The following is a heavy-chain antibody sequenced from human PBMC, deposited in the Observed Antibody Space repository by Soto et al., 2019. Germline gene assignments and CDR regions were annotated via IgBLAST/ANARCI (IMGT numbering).Heavy chain of an antibody. CDR2: ISYDGSNK. J-gene: IGHJ4*02. V-gene: IGHV3-30-3*01. Sequence: QVQLVESGGGVVQPGRSLRLSCAASGFTFSSYAMHWVRQAPGKGLEWVAVISYDGSNKYYADSVKGRFTISRDNSKNTLYLQXXXLRXXXXAXXYXXXXXXXXXXXXFDYXGQGTLVTVSS. CDR3: XXXXXXXXXXXFDY. CDR1: GFTFSSYA.